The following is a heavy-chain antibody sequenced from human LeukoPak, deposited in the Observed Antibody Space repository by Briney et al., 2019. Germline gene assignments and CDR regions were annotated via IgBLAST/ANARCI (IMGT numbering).Heavy chain of an antibody. D-gene: IGHD3/OR15-3a*01. CDR1: GYSFTSYG. CDR2: ISAYNGNT. J-gene: IGHJ4*02. Sequence: ASGKVSCKCSGYSFTSYGISWVRQAPGQGLEWMGWISAYNGNTHYAQKLQSRVTMTTDTSTSAAYMELRSLRADDTAVYYCARAIGTGIAVDYWGQGTLVTVSS. V-gene: IGHV1-18*01. CDR3: ARAIGTGIAVDY.